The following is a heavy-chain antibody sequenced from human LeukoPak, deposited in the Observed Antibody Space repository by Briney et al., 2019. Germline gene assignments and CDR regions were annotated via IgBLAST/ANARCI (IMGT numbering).Heavy chain of an antibody. Sequence: GGSLRLSCAASGFMFSRYWMTWVRQAPGKGLEWVANIKEDGNEKYYVDSVKGRFTISRDNAENSLYLQMNSLRVEDTALYYCARVPAMAGTYFDYWGQGSLVTVSS. J-gene: IGHJ4*02. D-gene: IGHD5-24*01. CDR2: IKEDGNEK. CDR1: GFMFSRYW. CDR3: ARVPAMAGTYFDY. V-gene: IGHV3-7*04.